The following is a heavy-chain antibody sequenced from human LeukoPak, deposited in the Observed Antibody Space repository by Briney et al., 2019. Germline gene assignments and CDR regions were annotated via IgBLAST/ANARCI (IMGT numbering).Heavy chain of an antibody. CDR1: GFTLSGSG. V-gene: IGHV3-30*02. D-gene: IGHD3-3*01. CDR3: ARDYDFWSGYYSPTRGYFGY. J-gene: IGHJ4*02. Sequence: GGSLRLSCAASGFTLSGSGCPWAPKAQGKGLEWVTFKRYDESIKYYTDSVKGRFTISRDNSKNTLYLQMDSLRAEDTAVYYCARDYDFWSGYYSPTRGYFGYWGQGTLVTVSS. CDR2: KRYDESIK.